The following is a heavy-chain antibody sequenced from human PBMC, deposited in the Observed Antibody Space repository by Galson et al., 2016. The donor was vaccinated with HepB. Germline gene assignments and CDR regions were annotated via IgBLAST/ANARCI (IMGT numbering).Heavy chain of an antibody. J-gene: IGHJ4*02. D-gene: IGHD6-6*01. Sequence: SLRLSCAASGFTFSPHSMTWVRQAPGKGLEWVAYISSGSSTIYYADSVKGRFTISRDNAKNSLYLQMNSLRDEDTAVYYCARGWYSNSSPCFDYWGQGTLVTVSS. CDR1: GFTFSPHS. CDR2: ISSGSSTI. V-gene: IGHV3-48*02. CDR3: ARGWYSNSSPCFDY.